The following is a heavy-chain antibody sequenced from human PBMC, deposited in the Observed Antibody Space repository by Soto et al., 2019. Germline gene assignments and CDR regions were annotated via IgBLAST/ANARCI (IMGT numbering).Heavy chain of an antibody. D-gene: IGHD3-22*01. V-gene: IGHV1-69*13. Sequence: ASVKVSCKASGGTFSSYAISWVRQAPGQGLEWMGGIIPIFGTANYAQKFQGRVTITADESTSTAYMELSSLRSEDTAVYYCAGQYYYDSSGYYRIDYWGQGTLVTVSS. CDR1: GGTFSSYA. J-gene: IGHJ4*02. CDR3: AGQYYYDSSGYYRIDY. CDR2: IIPIFGTA.